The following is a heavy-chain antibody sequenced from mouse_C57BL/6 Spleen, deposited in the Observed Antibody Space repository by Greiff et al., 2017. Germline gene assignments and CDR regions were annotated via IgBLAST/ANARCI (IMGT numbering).Heavy chain of an antibody. Sequence: VQLQQSGPELVKPGASVKISCKASGYAFSSSWMNWVKQRPGKGLEWIGRIYPGDGDTNYNGKFKGKATLTADKSSSTAYMQLSSLTSEDSAVYFCVYGNYRYFDYWGQGTTLTVSS. CDR2: IYPGDGDT. V-gene: IGHV1-82*01. D-gene: IGHD2-1*01. CDR1: GYAFSSSW. J-gene: IGHJ2*01. CDR3: VYGNYRYFDY.